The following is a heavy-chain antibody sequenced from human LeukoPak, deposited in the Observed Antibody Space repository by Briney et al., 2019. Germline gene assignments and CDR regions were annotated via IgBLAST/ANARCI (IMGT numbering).Heavy chain of an antibody. V-gene: IGHV1-69*01. J-gene: IGHJ4*02. CDR3: ARGAYYYDSSGYYYPDY. CDR1: GGTFSSYA. D-gene: IGHD3-22*01. CDR2: IIPIFGTA. Sequence: SVKVSCKASGGTFSSYAISWVRQAPGQGLEWMGGIIPIFGTANYAQKFQGRVTITADESTSTAYMELSSLRSEDTAVYYWARGAYYYDSSGYYYPDYWGQGTLVTVSS.